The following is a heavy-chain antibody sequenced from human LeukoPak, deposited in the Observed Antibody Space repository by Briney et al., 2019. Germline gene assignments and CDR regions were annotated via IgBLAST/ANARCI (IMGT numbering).Heavy chain of an antibody. CDR3: AREVWGPEY. CDR2: IKQDGSDK. CDR1: GFTFTKYW. Sequence: PGDSLRLSCAASGFTFTKYWMTWVRQAPRKGLEWVGNIKQDGSDKNYMDSVKGRFTISRDNTKNSVYLQMSSLRAEDTAVYYCAREVWGPEYWGQGTLVTVSS. V-gene: IGHV3-7*01. J-gene: IGHJ4*02. D-gene: IGHD1-14*01.